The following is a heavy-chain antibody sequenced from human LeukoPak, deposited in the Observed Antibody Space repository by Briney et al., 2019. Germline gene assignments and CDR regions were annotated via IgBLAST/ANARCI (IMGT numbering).Heavy chain of an antibody. CDR1: GGSISSSSYY. Sequence: SETLSLTCTVSGGSISSSSYYWGWIRQPPGKGLEWIGSIYYSGSTYYNPSLKSRVTISVDTSKNQFSLKLSSVTAADTAVYYCARSTGTVEMATIAADWGQGTLVTVSS. J-gene: IGHJ4*02. D-gene: IGHD5-24*01. CDR2: IYYSGST. CDR3: ARSTGTVEMATIAAD. V-gene: IGHV4-39*07.